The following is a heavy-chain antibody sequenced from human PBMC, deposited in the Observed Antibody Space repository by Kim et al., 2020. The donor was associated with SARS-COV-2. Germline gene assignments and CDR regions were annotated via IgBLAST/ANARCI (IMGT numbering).Heavy chain of an antibody. CDR1: GFTFSSYG. V-gene: IGHV3-30*18. D-gene: IGHD6-13*01. CDR2: ISYDGSNK. Sequence: GGSLRLSCAASGFTFSSYGMHWVRQAPGKGLEWVSVISYDGSNKYYADSVKGRFTISRDNSKNTLYLQMNSLRAEDTAVYYCAKEIAAAAGLPYFDYWG. CDR3: AKEIAAAAGLPYFDY. J-gene: IGHJ4*01.